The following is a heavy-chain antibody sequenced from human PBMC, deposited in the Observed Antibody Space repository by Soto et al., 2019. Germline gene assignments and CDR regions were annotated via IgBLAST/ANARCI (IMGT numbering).Heavy chain of an antibody. CDR3: ARDAQHLANYGMDV. D-gene: IGHD3-3*02. Sequence: QVQLVESGGNVVXXXRSLRLSXXXXGFSFSSHGMHWVRQAPGKGLEWVAHLWAGGNIRYYAYSVKGRFTISSDHSKNTLYLQMDSLGAEDTAVYYCARDAQHLANYGMDVWGQGTTVTVSS. CDR1: GFSFSSHG. V-gene: IGHV3-33*01. J-gene: IGHJ6*02. CDR2: LWAGGNIR.